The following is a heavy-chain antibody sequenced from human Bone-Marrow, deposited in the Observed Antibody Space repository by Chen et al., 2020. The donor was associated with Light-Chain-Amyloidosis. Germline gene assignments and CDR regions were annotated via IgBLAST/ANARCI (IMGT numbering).Heavy chain of an antibody. CDR2: IYPGASRT. CDR1: GYSFTNYW. J-gene: IGHJ4*02. V-gene: IGHV5-51*01. CDR3: SRGATTSDY. Sequence: EVQLVQSGAEVKKPGESLKISCEASGYSFTNYWIAWVRQMPGKGLEWMGIIYPGASRTRYNPSFQGQVTISADKSISTAYLQWSSLRASDTAMYYCSRGATTSDYWGQGTLVTVSS. D-gene: IGHD6-6*01.